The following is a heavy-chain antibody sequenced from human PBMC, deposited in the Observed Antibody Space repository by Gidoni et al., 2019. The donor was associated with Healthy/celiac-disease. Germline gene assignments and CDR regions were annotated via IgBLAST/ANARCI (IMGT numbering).Heavy chain of an antibody. Sequence: QVQLQQWGAGLLKPSATLSLTCAVYGGSFSGYYWSWIRQPPGKGLEWIGEINHSGSTNYNPSLKSRVTISVDTSKNQFSLKLSSVTAADTAVYYCARSYGSGSYYRGPLDYWGQGTLVTVSS. CDR1: GGSFSGYY. CDR2: INHSGST. J-gene: IGHJ4*02. D-gene: IGHD3-10*01. CDR3: ARSYGSGSYYRGPLDY. V-gene: IGHV4-34*01.